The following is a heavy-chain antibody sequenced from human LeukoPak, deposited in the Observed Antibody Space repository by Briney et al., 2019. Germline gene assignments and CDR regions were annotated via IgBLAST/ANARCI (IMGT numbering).Heavy chain of an antibody. CDR2: IYYSGST. J-gene: IGHJ4*02. CDR1: GGSISSSSYY. Sequence: SETLSLTCTVSGGSISSSSYYWGWIRQPPGKGLEWIGSIYYSGSTYYNPSLKSRVTISVDTSKNQFSLKLSSVTAADTAVYYCARDRRFGEIDYWGQGTLVTVSS. V-gene: IGHV4-39*07. CDR3: ARDRRFGEIDY. D-gene: IGHD3-10*01.